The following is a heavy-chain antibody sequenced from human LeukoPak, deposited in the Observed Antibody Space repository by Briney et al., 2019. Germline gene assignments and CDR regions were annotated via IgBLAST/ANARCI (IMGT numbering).Heavy chain of an antibody. J-gene: IGHJ5*02. V-gene: IGHV4-59*01. CDR2: IYYSGST. CDR3: ARDSHYDSSDPGWFDP. CDR1: GGSISSYY. D-gene: IGHD3-22*01. Sequence: SETLSLTCTVSGGSISSYYWSWIRQPPEKGLEWIGYIYYSGSTNYNPSLKSRVTISVDTSNNQFSLKLSSVTAADTAVYYCARDSHYDSSDPGWFDPWGQGTLVTVSS.